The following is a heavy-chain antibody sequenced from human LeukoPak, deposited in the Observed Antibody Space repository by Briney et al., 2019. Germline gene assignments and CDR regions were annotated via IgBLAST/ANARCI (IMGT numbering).Heavy chain of an antibody. V-gene: IGHV3-11*03. CDR3: TTYSSGHY. Sequence: GGSLRLSCAASGFTFSDYYMSWIRQAPGKGLEWVSYISSSSSYTNYADSVKGRFTISRDNAMNSLYLQMNSLTTEDTAVYYCTTYSSGHYWGQGTLVTVSS. CDR2: ISSSSSYT. CDR1: GFTFSDYY. J-gene: IGHJ4*02. D-gene: IGHD6-19*01.